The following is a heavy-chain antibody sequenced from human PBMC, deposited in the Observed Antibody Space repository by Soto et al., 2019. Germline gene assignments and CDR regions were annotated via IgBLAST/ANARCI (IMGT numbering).Heavy chain of an antibody. J-gene: IGHJ3*02. V-gene: IGHV2-5*02. CDR1: GISLRTTGVG. CDR2: IYWDDDK. Sequence: SGPTLVNPTQTLTLTCTFSGISLRTTGVGVGWIRQPPGKALEWFALIYWDDDKYYSPSLKSRLTIIKDSSKNELVLIMTNMDPVDTATYYCAQRLRQSGSSWDSGAYDIWGQGTMVTVSS. CDR3: AQRLRQSGSSWDSGAYDI. D-gene: IGHD6-13*01.